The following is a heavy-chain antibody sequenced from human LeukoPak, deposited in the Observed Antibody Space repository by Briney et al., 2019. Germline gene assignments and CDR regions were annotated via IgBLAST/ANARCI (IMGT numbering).Heavy chain of an antibody. CDR3: AKPSASGNYVHFDY. J-gene: IGHJ4*02. Sequence: GGSLRLSCAASEFTFSGYAMSWVRQAPGKGLEWVSAISGSGDYTYYADPVKGRFTISRYNSKNTLYLQMNSLRAEDTAVYYCAKPSASGNYVHFDYRCQGGLVTVSS. D-gene: IGHD1-26*01. V-gene: IGHV3-23*01. CDR2: ISGSGDYT. CDR1: EFTFSGYA.